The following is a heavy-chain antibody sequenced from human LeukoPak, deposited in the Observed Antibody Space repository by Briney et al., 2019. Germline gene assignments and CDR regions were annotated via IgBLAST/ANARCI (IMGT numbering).Heavy chain of an antibody. CDR1: GGPFSGFH. D-gene: IGHD1-1*01. CDR2: ITHSGSP. V-gene: IGHV4-34*01. CDR3: ARGSLEPPTPFKN. J-gene: IGHJ1*01. Sequence: SETLSLTCAIYGGPFSGFHWSWIRQPPGQGLEWIGEITHSGSPNYIPSFKSRVTMSADTSKKQFSLKLRSLTAADTAVYFCARGSLEPPTPFKNGGQGTLVIVS.